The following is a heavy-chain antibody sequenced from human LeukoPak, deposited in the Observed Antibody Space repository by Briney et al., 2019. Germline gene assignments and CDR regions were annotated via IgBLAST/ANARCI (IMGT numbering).Heavy chain of an antibody. CDR3: ARAPNYYYGDFDY. CDR1: GGTFSSYA. Sequence: SVKVSCKASGGTFSSYAIGWVRQAPGQGLEWMGGIIPIFGTANYAQKFQGRVTITADEATSTAYMELSSLRSEDTAVHYCARAPNYYYGDFDYWGQGTLVTVSS. J-gene: IGHJ4*02. V-gene: IGHV1-69*13. CDR2: IIPIFGTA. D-gene: IGHD3-10*01.